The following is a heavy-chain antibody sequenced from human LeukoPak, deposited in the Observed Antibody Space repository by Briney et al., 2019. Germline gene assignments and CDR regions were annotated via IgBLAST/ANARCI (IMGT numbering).Heavy chain of an antibody. J-gene: IGHJ4*02. CDR1: GLTFSNAW. D-gene: IGHD5-18*01. Sequence: PGGSLRLSCAASGLTFSNAWMSWVRQAPGKGLEWVANIKQDGSDKHYVDPVKGRFIISRDNAKNSLYLQMNSLRAEDTAVYYCARAGYTYITLYYWGQGTLVTVSS. CDR3: ARAGYTYITLYY. V-gene: IGHV3-7*01. CDR2: IKQDGSDK.